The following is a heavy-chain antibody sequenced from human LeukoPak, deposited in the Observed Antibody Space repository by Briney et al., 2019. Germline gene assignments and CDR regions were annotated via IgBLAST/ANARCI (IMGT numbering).Heavy chain of an antibody. CDR2: ISSSSSYI. V-gene: IGHV3-21*04. CDR3: ARSPTKRVPEDY. D-gene: IGHD2-2*01. Sequence: GGSLRLSCAASGFTFSSYSMNWVRQAPGKGLEWVSSISSSSSYIYYADSVKGRFAISRDNAKNSLYLQMNSLRAEDTAVYYCARSPTKRVPEDYWGQGTLVTVSS. CDR1: GFTFSSYS. J-gene: IGHJ4*02.